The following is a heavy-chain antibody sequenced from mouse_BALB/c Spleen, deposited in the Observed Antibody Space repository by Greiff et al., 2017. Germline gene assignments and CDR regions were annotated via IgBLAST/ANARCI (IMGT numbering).Heavy chain of an antibody. J-gene: IGHJ3*01. D-gene: IGHD2-3*01. Sequence: EVQGVESGGGLVKPGGSLKLSCAASGFTFSSYAMSWVRQTPEKRLEWVASISSGGSTYYPDSVKGRFTISRDNARNILYLQMSSLRSEDTAMYYCDMTWFAYWGQGTLVTVSA. CDR1: GFTFSSYA. CDR2: ISSGGST. V-gene: IGHV5-6-5*01. CDR3: DMTWFAY.